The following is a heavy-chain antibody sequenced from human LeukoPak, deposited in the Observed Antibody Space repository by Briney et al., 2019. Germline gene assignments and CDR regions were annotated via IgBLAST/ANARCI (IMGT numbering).Heavy chain of an antibody. CDR1: GFTFSDYY. J-gene: IGHJ4*02. CDR3: ARREARIFDY. V-gene: IGHV3-11*03. D-gene: IGHD1-26*01. CDR2: ISSTSTYT. Sequence: GGSLRLSCAVSGFTFSDYYMSWVRQAPGKGLEWVSHISSTSTYTNYADSVKGRFTISRDNAKNSLYLQMNSLRAEDTAVYYCARREARIFDYWGQGTLVTVSS.